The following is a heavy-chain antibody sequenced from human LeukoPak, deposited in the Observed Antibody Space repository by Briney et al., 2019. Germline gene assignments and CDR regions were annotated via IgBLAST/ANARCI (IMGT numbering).Heavy chain of an antibody. CDR1: GFTFSNYA. V-gene: IGHV3-49*04. Sequence: GGSLRLSCTASGFTFSNYAMSWVRQAPGKGLEWVGFIRSKAYGGTTEYAASVKGRFTISRDDFKSIAYLQMNSLKTEDTAVYYCTRDRVGSSSWPNFDYWGQGTLVTVSS. CDR3: TRDRVGSSSWPNFDY. CDR2: IRSKAYGGTT. D-gene: IGHD6-13*01. J-gene: IGHJ4*02.